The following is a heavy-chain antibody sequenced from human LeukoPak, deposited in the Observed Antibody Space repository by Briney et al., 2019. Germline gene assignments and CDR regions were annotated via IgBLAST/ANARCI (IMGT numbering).Heavy chain of an antibody. CDR3: VGSGSYSTYNHAITLYYFDY. D-gene: IGHD3-10*01. CDR2: ISGSGGGT. CDR1: GFTFSSYA. Sequence: GGSLRLSCVASGFTFSSYAMTWVRQAPGKGLEWVSAISGSGGGTYYADSVKGRFTISRDNSKNTLYLQMNSLRAEDTAVYHCVGSGSYSTYNHAITLYYFDYWGQGTLVTVSA. V-gene: IGHV3-23*01. J-gene: IGHJ4*02.